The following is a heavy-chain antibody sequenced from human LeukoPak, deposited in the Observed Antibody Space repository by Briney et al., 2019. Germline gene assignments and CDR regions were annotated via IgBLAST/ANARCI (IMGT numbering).Heavy chain of an antibody. Sequence: GGSLRLSCAASGFTFSSYAMHWVRQAPGKGLEWVAVISYDGSNKYYADSVKGRFTISRDNSKNTLYLQMNSLRAEDTAVYYCARWGRIAAPFDYWGQGTLVTVSS. CDR2: ISYDGSNK. D-gene: IGHD6-6*01. CDR3: ARWGRIAAPFDY. CDR1: GFTFSSYA. V-gene: IGHV3-30-3*01. J-gene: IGHJ4*02.